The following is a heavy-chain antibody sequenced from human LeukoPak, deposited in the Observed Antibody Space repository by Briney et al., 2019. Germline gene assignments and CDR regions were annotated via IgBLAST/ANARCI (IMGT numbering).Heavy chain of an antibody. V-gene: IGHV3-30*18. Sequence: GGSLRLSCAASGFTFSSYGMHWVRQAPGKGPEWVAVISYDGSNKYYADSVKGRFTISRDNSKNTLYLQMNSLRAEDTAVYYCAKSYIAVAGDAFDIWGQGTMVTVSS. D-gene: IGHD6-19*01. J-gene: IGHJ3*02. CDR1: GFTFSSYG. CDR2: ISYDGSNK. CDR3: AKSYIAVAGDAFDI.